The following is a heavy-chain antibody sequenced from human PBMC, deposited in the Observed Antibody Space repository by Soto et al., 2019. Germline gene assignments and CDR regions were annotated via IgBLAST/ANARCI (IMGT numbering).Heavy chain of an antibody. V-gene: IGHV4-61*01. D-gene: IGHD3-10*01. CDR1: GGSVSSGSYY. J-gene: IGHJ5*02. CDR3: ASRRGYYGSGWRNWFDP. CDR2: IYNSRST. Sequence: PSETLSLTCTVSGGSVSSGSYYWSWIRQPPGKGLEWIGYIYNSRSTNYNPSLKSRVSISVDTSKNQFSLKLSSVTAADTAVYYCASRRGYYGSGWRNWFDPWGQGTMVTVSS.